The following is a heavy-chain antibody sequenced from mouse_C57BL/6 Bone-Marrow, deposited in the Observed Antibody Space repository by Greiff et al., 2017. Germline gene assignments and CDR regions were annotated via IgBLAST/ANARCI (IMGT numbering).Heavy chain of an antibody. V-gene: IGHV1-50*01. D-gene: IGHD1-1*01. CDR3: ARQDYYVSSYDFDY. J-gene: IGHJ2*01. CDR1: GYTFTSYW. Sequence: QVQLQQPGAELVKPGASVKLSCKASGYTFTSYWMQWVKQRPGQGLEWIGEIDPSDSYSNSNQKFKGKATLTVATSSSTAYMQLSSLTSEDSAVYYCARQDYYVSSYDFDYWGQGTTLTVSS. CDR2: IDPSDSYS.